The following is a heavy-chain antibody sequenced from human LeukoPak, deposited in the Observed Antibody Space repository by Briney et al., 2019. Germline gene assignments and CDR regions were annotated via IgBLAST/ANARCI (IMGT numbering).Heavy chain of an antibody. J-gene: IGHJ4*02. V-gene: IGHV1-46*01. CDR1: GYTFTSYY. CDR3: ARVLADTAMVGAPYYFDY. CDR2: INPSGGST. D-gene: IGHD5-18*01. Sequence: GASVKVSCKASGYTFTSYYMHWVRQAPGQGLEWMGIINPSGGSTSYAQKFQGRVTMTRDTSTSTVYMELSSLRSEDTAVYYCARVLADTAMVGAPYYFDYWGQGTLVTVSS.